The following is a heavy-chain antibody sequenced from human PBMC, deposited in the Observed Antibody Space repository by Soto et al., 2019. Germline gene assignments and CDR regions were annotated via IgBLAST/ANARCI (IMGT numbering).Heavy chain of an antibody. CDR1: GFTFSSYA. Sequence: GGSLRLSCAASGFTFSSYAMHWVRQAPGKGLEWVAVISYDGSNKYYADSVKGRFTISRDNSKNTLYLQMNSLRAEDTAVYYCARVGVGATTRYHYYGMDVWGQGTTVTVSS. CDR3: ARVGVGATTRYHYYGMDV. J-gene: IGHJ6*02. CDR2: ISYDGSNK. V-gene: IGHV3-30-3*01. D-gene: IGHD1-26*01.